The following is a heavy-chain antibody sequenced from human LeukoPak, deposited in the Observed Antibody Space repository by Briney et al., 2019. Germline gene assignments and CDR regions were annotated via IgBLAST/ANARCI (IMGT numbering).Heavy chain of an antibody. D-gene: IGHD5-12*01. CDR1: GFTFSSYW. CDR2: ISQDVSHK. V-gene: IGHV3-7*01. Sequence: GGSLRLSCAASGFTFSSYWMSWVRQAAGKGLGSVAYISQDVSHKYYVDSVKGRFTISRDNAKNSLHLEMNSLRAEDTALYYCARVGYNGWNFENWGQGTLVTVSS. J-gene: IGHJ4*02. CDR3: ARVGYNGWNFEN.